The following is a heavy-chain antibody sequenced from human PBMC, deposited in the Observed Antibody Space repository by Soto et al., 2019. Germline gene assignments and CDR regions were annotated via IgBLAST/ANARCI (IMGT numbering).Heavy chain of an antibody. CDR1: GFSLRSSG. V-gene: IGHV3-30*18. CDR2: SSYDGNHD. J-gene: IGHJ6*02. CDR3: AKERADSVLTPNATSGMDV. Sequence: QLHVVESGGGVVQSGTSLRLSCVASGFSLRSSGMHWLRQAPGKGLEWVATSSYDGNHDWDAESVEGRFTISRDNSDNKVYLQMDRLREEDTAVYFCAKERADSVLTPNATSGMDVWGQGATVTVSS. D-gene: IGHD3-10*01.